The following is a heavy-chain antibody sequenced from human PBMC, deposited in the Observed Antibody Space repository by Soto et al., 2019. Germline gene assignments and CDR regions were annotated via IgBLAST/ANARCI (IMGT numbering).Heavy chain of an antibody. V-gene: IGHV1-18*01. CDR1: GYTFTSYG. Sequence: ASVKVSCKASGYTFTSYGISWVRQAPGQGLEGMGWISAYNGNTNYAQKFQGRVTISADKSTGTAYMELTGLKSDDTAVYYCAGDPDSHYNDSHASPYPWGQGTLVTVSS. CDR3: AGDPDSHYNDSHASPYP. D-gene: IGHD3-16*01. CDR2: ISAYNGNT. J-gene: IGHJ5*02.